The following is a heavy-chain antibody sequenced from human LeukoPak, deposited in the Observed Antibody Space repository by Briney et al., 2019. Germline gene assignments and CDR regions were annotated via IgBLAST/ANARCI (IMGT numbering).Heavy chain of an antibody. J-gene: IGHJ5*02. CDR3: TRNPDGRNWFDP. CDR2: ISSDESST. V-gene: IGHV3-74*03. CDR1: GFTFSHHW. D-gene: IGHD1-14*01. Sequence: GGSLRLSCAASGFTFSHHWMHWVRQAPGKGLVWVSHISSDESSTTYAGSVKGRFTISRDNRKNTLYLQMNSLRVEDTAMYYCTRNPDGRNWFDPWGQGTLVTVSS.